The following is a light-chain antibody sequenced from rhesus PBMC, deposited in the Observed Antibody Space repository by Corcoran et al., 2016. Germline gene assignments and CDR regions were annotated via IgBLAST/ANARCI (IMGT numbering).Light chain of an antibody. J-gene: IGKJ1*01. Sequence: DIQMTQSPSSLSASVGDRVTITCRASQAITNDLAWYQPKPGDTPNLLIYESSSLQSGIPSRFSGIGSGTDFTLTIRSLQPKDFATYYCQHYYSPPWTFGQGTKVDIK. V-gene: IGKV1-21*01. CDR1: QAITND. CDR2: ESS. CDR3: QHYYSPPWT.